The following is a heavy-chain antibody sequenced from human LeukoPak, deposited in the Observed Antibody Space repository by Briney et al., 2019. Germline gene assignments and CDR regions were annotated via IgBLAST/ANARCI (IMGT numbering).Heavy chain of an antibody. J-gene: IGHJ6*03. V-gene: IGHV4-4*09. CDR2: IYTSGST. Sequence: LETLSLTCTVSGGSISSYYWSWIRQPPGKGLEWIGYIYTSGSTNYNPSLKSRVTISVDTSKNQFSLKLSSVTAADTAVYYCARQGRPPVPYYYYYYMDVWGKGTTVTVSS. D-gene: IGHD3-10*02. CDR1: GGSISSYY. CDR3: ARQGRPPVPYYYYYYMDV.